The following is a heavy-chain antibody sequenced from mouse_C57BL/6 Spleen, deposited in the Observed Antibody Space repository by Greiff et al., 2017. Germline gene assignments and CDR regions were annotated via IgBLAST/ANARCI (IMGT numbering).Heavy chain of an antibody. V-gene: IGHV5-9*04. CDR3: ERRGTWDYYAMDY. CDR2: ISGVGGNT. CDR1: GFTFSSYT. J-gene: IGHJ4*01. Sequence: EVQGVESGGGLVKPGGSLKLSCAASGFTFSSYTMSWVRQTPEKRLEWVATISGVGGNTYYPDSVKGRFTISIDNAKNTLYLQLSSLRSEDTAVYYCERRGTWDYYAMDYWGQVASVTVA.